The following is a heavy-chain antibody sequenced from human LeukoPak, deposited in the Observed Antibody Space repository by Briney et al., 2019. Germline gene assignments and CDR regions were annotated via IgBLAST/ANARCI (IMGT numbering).Heavy chain of an antibody. D-gene: IGHD3-10*01. CDR3: TRHVVTLLRGVTQRRENWFDP. V-gene: IGHV1-2*02. J-gene: IGHJ5*02. Sequence: ASAKVSCKASGYTFTGYYMHWVRQAPGQGLEWMGWINTDSGGTNYAQKFLGRVTMTRDKANTTAYLELTGLTSDDTAVYYCTRHVVTLLRGVTQRRENWFDPWGQGTLVTVSS. CDR1: GYTFTGYY. CDR2: INTDSGGT.